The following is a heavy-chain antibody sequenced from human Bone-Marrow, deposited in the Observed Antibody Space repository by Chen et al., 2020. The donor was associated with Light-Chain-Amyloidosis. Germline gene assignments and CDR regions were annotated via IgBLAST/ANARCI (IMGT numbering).Heavy chain of an antibody. CDR2: INTANGYP. V-gene: IGHV1-3*04. Sequence: QVQLVQSGAEVKKPGASVKVSCKASGYSFTNYVIHWVRQAPGQRLEWMGWINTANGYPKYSQKFQGRVTINRDTSASTAYMEVSSLRFEDTAVYYCARTPDATHYYYGMDVWGQGTTVTVSS. D-gene: IGHD2-15*01. J-gene: IGHJ6*02. CDR3: ARTPDATHYYYGMDV. CDR1: GYSFTNYV.